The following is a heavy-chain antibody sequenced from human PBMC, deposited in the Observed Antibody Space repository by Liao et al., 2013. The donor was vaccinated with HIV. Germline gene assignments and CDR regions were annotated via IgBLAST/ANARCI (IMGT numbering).Heavy chain of an antibody. Sequence: QVQLQESGPGLVKPSDTLSLTCAVSGYSISSSNWWGWIRQPPGRGLDWIGYIYTSGSTNYNPSLKSRVTMSVDTSKNQFSLKLSSVTAADTAVYYCASTYYYDKGAFDIWGQGTMVTVSS. D-gene: IGHD3-22*01. V-gene: IGHV4-28*01. CDR2: IYTSGST. CDR1: GYSISSSNW. J-gene: IGHJ3*02. CDR3: ASTYYYDKGAFDI.